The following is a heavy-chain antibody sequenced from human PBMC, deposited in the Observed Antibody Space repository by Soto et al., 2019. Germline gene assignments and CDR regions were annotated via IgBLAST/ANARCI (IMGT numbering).Heavy chain of an antibody. CDR3: AKEMRYYDSSGYCPFDY. V-gene: IGHV3-30*18. CDR2: ISYDGSNK. J-gene: IGHJ4*02. Sequence: GGSLRLSCAASGFTFSSYGMHWVRQAPGKGLEWVAVISYDGSNKYYADSVKGRFTISIDNSKNTLYLQMNSLRAEDTAVYYCAKEMRYYDSSGYCPFDYWGQGTLVTVSS. CDR1: GFTFSSYG. D-gene: IGHD3-22*01.